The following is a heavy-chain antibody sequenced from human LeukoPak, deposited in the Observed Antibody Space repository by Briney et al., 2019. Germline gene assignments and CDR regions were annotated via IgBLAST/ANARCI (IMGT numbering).Heavy chain of an antibody. Sequence: SETLSLTCTVSGDSINSYYWSWFRQPPGKGLEWIGYMYYSGSTNYNPSLKSRVTISVDTSKDQFSLKVSSVTAADTAVYYCARSYDFWSASRGAFDIWGQGTMVTVSS. D-gene: IGHD3-3*01. CDR1: GDSINSYY. CDR3: ARSYDFWSASRGAFDI. V-gene: IGHV4-59*01. CDR2: MYYSGST. J-gene: IGHJ3*02.